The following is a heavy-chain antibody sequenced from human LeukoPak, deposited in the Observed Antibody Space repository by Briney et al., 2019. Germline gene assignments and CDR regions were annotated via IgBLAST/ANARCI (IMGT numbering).Heavy chain of an antibody. CDR2: ISTSSSYI. CDR1: GFTLRNYY. D-gene: IGHD4-17*01. CDR3: ARVGAAVTTPFDY. Sequence: GGSLRLSCEASGFTLRNYYMNWVRQAPGKGLEWVSSISTSSSYIYYADSVKGRFTISRDNAKKSLYLQMNSLRAEDTAVYYCARVGAAVTTPFDYWGQGTLVTVSS. J-gene: IGHJ4*02. V-gene: IGHV3-21*01.